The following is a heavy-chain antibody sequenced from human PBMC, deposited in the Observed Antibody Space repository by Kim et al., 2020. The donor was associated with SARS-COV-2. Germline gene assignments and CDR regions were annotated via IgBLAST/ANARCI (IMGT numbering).Heavy chain of an antibody. J-gene: IGHJ3*02. CDR1: GYDFPYFW. V-gene: IGHV5-51*01. Sequence: GESLQISCEGSGYDFPYFWIGWVRQMPGKGLEWMGFIFPDGSNIRYTPSFQGQVTISVDKSIRTAYLQWSSLQVSDTAMFYCARSRLKSFDSSGYKYLDGFDIWGQGTLVTVSS. D-gene: IGHD3-22*01. CDR3: ARSRLKSFDSSGYKYLDGFDI. CDR2: IFPDGSNI.